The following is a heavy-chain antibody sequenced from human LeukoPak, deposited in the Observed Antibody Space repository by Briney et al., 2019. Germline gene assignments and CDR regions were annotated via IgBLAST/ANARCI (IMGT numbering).Heavy chain of an antibody. D-gene: IGHD6-13*01. CDR3: ARGFASSRHFDY. J-gene: IGHJ4*02. CDR1: GFTFRSYW. CDR2: INSDGSST. Sequence: PGGSLRLSCAASGFTFRSYWMHWVRQAPGKGLVWVSRINSDGSSTSYADSVKGRFTISRDNAKNTLYLQMNNLRAEDTAVYYCARGFASSRHFDYWGQGTLVTVSS. V-gene: IGHV3-74*01.